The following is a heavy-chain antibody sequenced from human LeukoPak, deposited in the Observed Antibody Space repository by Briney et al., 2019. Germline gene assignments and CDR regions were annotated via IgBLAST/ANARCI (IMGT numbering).Heavy chain of an antibody. Sequence: PGGSLRLSCAASGFTFSSYGMHWVRQAPGKGLEWVAVISYDGSNKYYADSVKGRFTISRDNSKNTLYLQMNSLRAEDTAVYYCAKDPQWLGYTNYFDYWGQGTLVTVSS. J-gene: IGHJ4*02. V-gene: IGHV3-30*18. CDR3: AKDPQWLGYTNYFDY. D-gene: IGHD6-19*01. CDR2: ISYDGSNK. CDR1: GFTFSSYG.